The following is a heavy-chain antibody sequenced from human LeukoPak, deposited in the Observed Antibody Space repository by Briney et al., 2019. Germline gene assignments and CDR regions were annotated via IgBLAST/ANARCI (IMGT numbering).Heavy chain of an antibody. CDR1: GYTFTSYG. V-gene: IGHV1-18*01. Sequence: AASVKVSCKASGYTFTSYGISWVRQAPGQGLEWMGWISAYNGNTNYAQKLQGRVTMTTDTSTSTAYMELSRLRSDDTAVYYCARDPGGLEYSYKTGDYWGQGTLVTVSS. J-gene: IGHJ4*02. CDR3: ARDPGGLEYSYKTGDY. D-gene: IGHD5-18*01. CDR2: ISAYNGNT.